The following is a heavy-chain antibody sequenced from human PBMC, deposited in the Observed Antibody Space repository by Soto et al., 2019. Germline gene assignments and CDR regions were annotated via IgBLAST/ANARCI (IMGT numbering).Heavy chain of an antibody. J-gene: IGHJ6*02. CDR3: ARGRYCSSTSCYDHYYYYGMDV. CDR1: GGTFSSYA. CDR2: IIPIFGTA. Sequence: QVQLVQSGAEVKKPGSSVKVSCKASGGTFSSYAISWVRQAPGQGLEWMGGIIPIFGTANYAQKLQGRVTITADESTSTAYMELSSLRSEDTAVYYCARGRYCSSTSCYDHYYYYGMDVWGQGTTVTVSS. V-gene: IGHV1-69*01. D-gene: IGHD2-2*01.